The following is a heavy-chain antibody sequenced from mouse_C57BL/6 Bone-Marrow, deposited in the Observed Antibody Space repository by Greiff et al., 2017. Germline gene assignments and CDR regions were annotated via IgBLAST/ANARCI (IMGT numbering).Heavy chain of an antibody. V-gene: IGHV1-54*01. CDR2: INPGSGGT. CDR3: ARARRLYYAMDY. CDR1: GYAFTNYL. Sequence: QVQLQQSGAELVRPGTSVKVSCKASGYAFTNYLIEWVKQRPGPGLAWIGVINPGSGGTNYNETFKGKATLTADKSSSTAYMQRSSLTSEDSAVYFCARARRLYYAMDYWGQGTSVTVSS. J-gene: IGHJ4*01.